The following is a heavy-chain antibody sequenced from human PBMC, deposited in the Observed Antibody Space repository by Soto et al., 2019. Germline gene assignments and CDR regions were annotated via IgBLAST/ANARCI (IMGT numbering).Heavy chain of an antibody. CDR2: IYHSGST. D-gene: IGHD4-17*01. Sequence: PSETLSLTCAVSGGSISSSNWWSWVRQPPGKGLEWIGEIYHSGSTNYNPSLKSRVTISIDKSKNQLSLKLSSVTAADTAVYYCARTTAVPNTLRSRYFFDYWGQGTLVTVSS. V-gene: IGHV4-4*02. CDR3: ARTTAVPNTLRSRYFFDY. J-gene: IGHJ4*02. CDR1: GGSISSSNW.